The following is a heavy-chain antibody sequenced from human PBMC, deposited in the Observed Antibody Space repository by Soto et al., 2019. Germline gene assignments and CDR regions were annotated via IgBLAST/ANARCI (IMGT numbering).Heavy chain of an antibody. Sequence: PSETLSLTCTVSGGSISSGGYYWSWIRQHPGKGLEWIGRFSLSGTTNYNPSLRSRVTMSADVSKNQFSLRPTSVTAADTALYYCARGMTPPGAPAWYYFDSWGQGTLVTVSS. CDR1: GGSISSGGYY. CDR2: FSLSGTT. V-gene: IGHV4-61*08. CDR3: ARGMTPPGAPAWYYFDS. D-gene: IGHD2-8*02. J-gene: IGHJ4*02.